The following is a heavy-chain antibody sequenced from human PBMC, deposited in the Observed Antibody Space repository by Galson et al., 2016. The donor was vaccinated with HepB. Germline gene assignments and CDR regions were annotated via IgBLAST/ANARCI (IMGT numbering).Heavy chain of an antibody. CDR2: ISGDGVYT. Sequence: SLRLSCAASGFTFSESAMSWVRQAPGKGLEWVSAISGDGVYTYYADSVKGRFTISRDISKNTLFLQMNSLRAEDTAVYYCAKGGDYDHWGQGTLLTVSS. CDR1: GFTFSESA. D-gene: IGHD1-26*01. V-gene: IGHV3-23*01. CDR3: AKGGDYDH. J-gene: IGHJ4*02.